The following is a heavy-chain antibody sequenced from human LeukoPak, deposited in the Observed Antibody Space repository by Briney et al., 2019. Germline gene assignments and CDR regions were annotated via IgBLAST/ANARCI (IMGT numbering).Heavy chain of an antibody. CDR2: INPNSGGT. Sequence: GASVKVSCKPSGYTFTGYYMHWVRQAPGQGLESMGWINPNSGGTNYAQKFQGRVTMTRDTSISTAYMELSRLTSDDTAVYYCARGDFGNNWFDPWGQGTLVTVSS. CDR3: ARGDFGNNWFDP. J-gene: IGHJ5*02. CDR1: GYTFTGYY. V-gene: IGHV1-2*02. D-gene: IGHD4/OR15-4a*01.